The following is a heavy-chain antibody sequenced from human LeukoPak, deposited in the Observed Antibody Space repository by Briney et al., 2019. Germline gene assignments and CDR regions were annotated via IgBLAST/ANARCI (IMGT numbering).Heavy chain of an antibody. CDR3: ARDPGYVVPAAMGFDY. J-gene: IGHJ4*02. CDR1: GYTFTSYG. V-gene: IGHV1-18*01. Sequence: ASVKVSCKASGYTFTSYGISWVRQAPGQGLEWMGWISAYNGNTNYAQKLQGRVTMTTDTSTSTAYMELRSLRSDDTAVYYCARDPGYVVPAAMGFDYWGQGTLVTVSS. CDR2: ISAYNGNT. D-gene: IGHD2-2*01.